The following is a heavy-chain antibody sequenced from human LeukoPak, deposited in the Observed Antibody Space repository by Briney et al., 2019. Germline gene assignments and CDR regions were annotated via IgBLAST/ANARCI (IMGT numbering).Heavy chain of an antibody. V-gene: IGHV3-30*02. CDR3: AKDLEQLVRSPCWFDP. J-gene: IGHJ5*02. Sequence: GGSLRLSCAASGFTFSSYGMHWVRQAPGKGLEWVAFIRYDGSNKYYADSVKGRFTISRDNSKNTLYLQMNSLRAEDTAVYYCAKDLEQLVRSPCWFDPWGQGTLVTVSS. D-gene: IGHD6-6*01. CDR2: IRYDGSNK. CDR1: GFTFSSYG.